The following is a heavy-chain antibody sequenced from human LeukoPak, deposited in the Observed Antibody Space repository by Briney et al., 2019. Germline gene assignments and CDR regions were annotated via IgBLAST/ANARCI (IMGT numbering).Heavy chain of an antibody. J-gene: IGHJ4*02. CDR1: GGSISSYY. CDR2: IYYSGST. V-gene: IGHV4-59*08. Sequence: SETLSLTCTVSGGSISSYYWSWIRQPPGKGLEWIGYIYYSGSTNYNPSPKSRVTISVDTSKNQFSLKLSSVTAADTAVYYCATRGYSYGYIFDYWGQGTLVTVSS. D-gene: IGHD5-18*01. CDR3: ATRGYSYGYIFDY.